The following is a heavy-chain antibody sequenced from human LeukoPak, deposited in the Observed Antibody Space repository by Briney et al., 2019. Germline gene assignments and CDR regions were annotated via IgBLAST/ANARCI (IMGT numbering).Heavy chain of an antibody. J-gene: IGHJ3*02. D-gene: IGHD3-10*01. CDR1: GFTLSSYA. CDR2: ISGSGGST. CDR3: ARVYGSIDAFDI. Sequence: GGSLRLSCAASGFTLSSYAMSWVRQAPGKGLEWVSAISGSGGSTYYADSVKGRFTISRDNSKNTLYLQMNSLRAEDTAVYYCARVYGSIDAFDIWGQGTMVTVSS. V-gene: IGHV3-23*01.